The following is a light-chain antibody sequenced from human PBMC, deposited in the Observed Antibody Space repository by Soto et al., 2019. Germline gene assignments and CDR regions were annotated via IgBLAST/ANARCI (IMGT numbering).Light chain of an antibody. Sequence: EIVLTQSPGTLSLSPGERATLSCRASQSITNNYLAWYQQKPGQAPRLLIYLASNRAAGIPDRFSGSGSGADFTLNINRLEPEDVAVYHCQQYGSSPWTFGQGTKVDLK. CDR3: QQYGSSPWT. J-gene: IGKJ1*01. CDR2: LAS. CDR1: QSITNNY. V-gene: IGKV3-20*01.